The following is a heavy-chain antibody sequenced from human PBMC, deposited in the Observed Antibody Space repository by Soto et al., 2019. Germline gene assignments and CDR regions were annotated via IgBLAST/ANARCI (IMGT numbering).Heavy chain of an antibody. CDR1: GFTFSSYA. J-gene: IGHJ4*02. Sequence: PGGSLRLSCAASGFTFSSYAMSWVRQAPGKGLEWVSAISGSGGSTYYADSVKGRFTISRDNSKNTLYLQMNSLRAEDTALYYCAXHVCSGGGCDYFDYWGLGTLVTVSS. D-gene: IGHD2-15*01. V-gene: IGHV3-23*01. CDR2: ISGSGGST. CDR3: AXHVCSGGGCDYFDY.